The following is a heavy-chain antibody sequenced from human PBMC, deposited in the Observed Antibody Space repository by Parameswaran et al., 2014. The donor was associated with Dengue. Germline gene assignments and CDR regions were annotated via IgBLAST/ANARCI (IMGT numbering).Heavy chain of an antibody. J-gene: IGHJ4*02. V-gene: IGHV3-23*01. D-gene: IGHD6-13*01. CDR2: ISGSGGST. CDR3: AKDGMGSSWYDLWDY. Sequence: RWIRQPPGKGLEWVSAISGSGGSTYYADSVKGRFTISRDNSKNTLYLQMNSLRAEDTAVYYCAKDGMGSSWYDLWDYWGQGTLVTVSS.